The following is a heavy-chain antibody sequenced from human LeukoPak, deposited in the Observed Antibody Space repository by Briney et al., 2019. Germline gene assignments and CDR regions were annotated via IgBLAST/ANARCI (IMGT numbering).Heavy chain of an antibody. Sequence: GGSLRLSCAASGFTFSSYGMHWVRQAPGKGLEWVAVIWYDGSNKYYADSVKGRFTISRDNSKNTLYLQMNSLRAEDTAVYYCGRDPSAAGTGRVFDYWGQGTLVTV. CDR3: GRDPSAAGTGRVFDY. CDR2: IWYDGSNK. CDR1: GFTFSSYG. V-gene: IGHV3-33*01. D-gene: IGHD6-13*01. J-gene: IGHJ4*02.